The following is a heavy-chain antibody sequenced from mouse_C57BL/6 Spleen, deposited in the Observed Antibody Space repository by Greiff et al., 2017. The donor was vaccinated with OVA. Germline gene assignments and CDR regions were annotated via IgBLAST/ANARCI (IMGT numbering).Heavy chain of an antibody. J-gene: IGHJ4*01. CDR1: GFTFSDYG. D-gene: IGHD1-1*01. V-gene: IGHV5-17*01. CDR3: ASPYYYGSRYYYAMDY. Sequence: EVNLVESGGGLVKPGGSLKLSCAASGFTFSDYGMHWVRQAPEKGLEWVAYISSGSSTIYYADTVKGRFTISRDNAKNTLFLQMTSLRSEDTAMYYCASPYYYGSRYYYAMDYWGQGTSVTVSS. CDR2: ISSGSSTI.